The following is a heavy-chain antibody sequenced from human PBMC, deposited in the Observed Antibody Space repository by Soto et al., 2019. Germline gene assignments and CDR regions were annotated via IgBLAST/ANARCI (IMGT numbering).Heavy chain of an antibody. Sequence: QVQLVQSGAEVKNPGSSVKVSCKASGGTFSSYAISWVRQAPGQGLEWMGGIIPIFGTANYAQKFQGRVTTTADESTSTDYMELSSLTSEDTAVYYGARGALNTAMAPFHYWGQGTLVTVSS. CDR2: IIPIFGTA. D-gene: IGHD5-18*01. V-gene: IGHV1-69*01. J-gene: IGHJ4*02. CDR3: ARGALNTAMAPFHY. CDR1: GGTFSSYA.